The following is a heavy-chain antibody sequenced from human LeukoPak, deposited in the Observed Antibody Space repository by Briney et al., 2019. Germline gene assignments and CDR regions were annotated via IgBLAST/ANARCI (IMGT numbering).Heavy chain of an antibody. D-gene: IGHD4/OR15-4a*01. J-gene: IGHJ6*03. CDR1: GFTFSSYS. V-gene: IGHV3-48*04. CDR3: ARLMQYLVLKYNYYYYMDV. CDR2: ISSSSSTI. Sequence: PGGSLRLSCAASGFTFSSYSMNWVRQAPGKGLEWLSYISSSSSTIYYADSVKGRFTISRDNAKNSLYLQMNSLRAEDTAVYFCARLMQYLVLKYNYYYYMDVWGKGTTVTVSS.